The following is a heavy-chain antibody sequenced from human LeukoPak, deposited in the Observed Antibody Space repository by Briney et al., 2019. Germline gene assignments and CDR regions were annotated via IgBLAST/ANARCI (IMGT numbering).Heavy chain of an antibody. CDR1: GFTFSSYS. V-gene: IGHV3-48*01. J-gene: IGHJ4*02. CDR2: ISSSSSTI. Sequence: GGSLRLSCAASGFTFSSYSMNWVRQAPGKGLEWISYISSSSSTIYYADSVKGRFTISRDNAKNSLYLQLNSLRAEDTAVYYCARDGSGSYDYWGQGTLVTVSS. CDR3: ARDGSGSYDY. D-gene: IGHD1-26*01.